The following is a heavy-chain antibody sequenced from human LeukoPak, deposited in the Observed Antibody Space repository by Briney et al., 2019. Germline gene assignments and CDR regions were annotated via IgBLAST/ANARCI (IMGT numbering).Heavy chain of an antibody. Sequence: SETLSLTCTVSGGSTSNYYWSWIRQPPGKGLEWIGYIYYSGSINYNPSLKSRVTISVDTSKNQFSLKVSSVTAADTAVYYCARVGSGWPYYFDYWGQGTLVTVSS. CDR3: ARVGSGWPYYFDY. V-gene: IGHV4-59*01. CDR2: IYYSGSI. CDR1: GGSTSNYY. D-gene: IGHD6-19*01. J-gene: IGHJ4*02.